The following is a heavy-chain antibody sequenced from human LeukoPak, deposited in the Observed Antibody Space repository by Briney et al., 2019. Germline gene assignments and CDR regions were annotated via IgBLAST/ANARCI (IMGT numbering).Heavy chain of an antibody. CDR3: AKSRPGGSYRRNWFEP. CDR1: GGSISSSSYY. CDR2: IYYSGST. J-gene: IGHJ5*02. V-gene: IGHV4-39*01. D-gene: IGHD1-26*01. Sequence: SETLSLTSTVSGGSISSSSYYWGWLRQPPGKGLEGIGSIYYSGSTYYNPSLKSRVTISVDTSKNQFSLKLTSVTAADTALYYCAKSRPGGSYRRNWFEPWGQGTLVNVSS.